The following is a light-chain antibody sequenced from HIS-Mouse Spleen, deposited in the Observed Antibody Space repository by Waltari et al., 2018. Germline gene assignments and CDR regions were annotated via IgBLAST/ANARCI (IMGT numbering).Light chain of an antibody. CDR1: QGISSY. CDR3: QLYYSYPWT. CDR2: AAS. V-gene: IGKV1-8*01. J-gene: IGKJ1*01. Sequence: AIRMTQSPSSFSASTGDRVTITCRASQGISSYLAWYQQKPGKAPKLLIYAASTLQSGVPSRFSGSGSGTDFTLTISCLQSEDFATYYCQLYYSYPWTFGQGTKVEIK.